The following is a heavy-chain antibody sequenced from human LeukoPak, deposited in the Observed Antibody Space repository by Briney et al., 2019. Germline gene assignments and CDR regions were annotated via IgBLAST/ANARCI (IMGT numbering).Heavy chain of an antibody. CDR1: GYSFTNYR. CDR3: VRGRDGYNENDAFDI. J-gene: IGHJ3*02. V-gene: IGHV5-51*01. CDR2: IYPGGSDT. D-gene: IGHD5-24*01. Sequence: GESLQISCEGSGYSFTNYRIGWVRQMPGKGLEWMGIIYPGGSDTRYSPSFQGQVTISADKSIRTAYLQWSSLKASDTAIYHCVRGRDGYNENDAFDIWGQGTMVTVSS.